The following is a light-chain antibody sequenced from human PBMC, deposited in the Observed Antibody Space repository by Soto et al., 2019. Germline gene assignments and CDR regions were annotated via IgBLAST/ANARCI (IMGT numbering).Light chain of an antibody. CDR2: DVS. CDR3: QHRADWPLS. Sequence: EIVLTQSPATLSLSPGERATLSCRASQSISWYLAWYQQKPGQAPRLLIYDVSKRATGIPARFSGSGSETDFTLTISSLEPEDSAVYYCQHRADWPLSFGGGTRVEIK. J-gene: IGKJ4*01. V-gene: IGKV3-11*01. CDR1: QSISWY.